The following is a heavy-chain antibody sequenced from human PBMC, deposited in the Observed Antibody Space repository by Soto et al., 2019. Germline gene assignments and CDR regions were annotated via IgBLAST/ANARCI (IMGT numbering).Heavy chain of an antibody. V-gene: IGHV3-23*01. J-gene: IGHJ2*01. CDR2: FSGSGGTT. Sequence: KGLEWVSAFSGSGGTTYYADSVQGRFTISRDNSRNTLYLQMNSLRAEDTAIYYCAFFFFQAEDGIRDVRSVSAYLLNRTSDL. D-gene: IGHD3-10*02. CDR3: AFFFFQAEDGIRDVRSVSAYLLNRTSDL.